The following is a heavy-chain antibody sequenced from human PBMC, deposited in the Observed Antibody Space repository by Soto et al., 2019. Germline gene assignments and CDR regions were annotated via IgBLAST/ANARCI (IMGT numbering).Heavy chain of an antibody. V-gene: IGHV1-69*01. CDR2: IIPMFGTL. CDR1: GGTFSSYG. D-gene: IGHD2-8*01. J-gene: IGHJ4*02. CDR3: ARGGTNGPIDY. Sequence: QVQLVQSRAEVKKPGSSVKVSCKASGGTFSSYGISWVRQAPGQGLEWMGAIIPMFGTLTRAQKFQGRVTITADESTSTAYMEVSSLRSEDTAVYYCARGGTNGPIDYWGQGTLVTVSS.